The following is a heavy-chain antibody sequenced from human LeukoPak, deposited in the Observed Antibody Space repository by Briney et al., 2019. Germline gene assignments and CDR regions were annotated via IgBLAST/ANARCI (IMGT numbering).Heavy chain of an antibody. CDR3: AKRGVVIRVILVGFHKEAYYFDS. Sequence: GGSLRLSCAVSGITLSNYGMTWVRQAPGKGLGWVAGISDSGGSTNYADSVKGRFTISRDNPKNTLYLQMNSLRAEDTAVYFCAKRGVVIRVILVGFHKEAYYFDSWGQGALVTVSS. J-gene: IGHJ4*02. CDR1: GITLSNYG. CDR2: ISDSGGST. D-gene: IGHD3-22*01. V-gene: IGHV3-23*01.